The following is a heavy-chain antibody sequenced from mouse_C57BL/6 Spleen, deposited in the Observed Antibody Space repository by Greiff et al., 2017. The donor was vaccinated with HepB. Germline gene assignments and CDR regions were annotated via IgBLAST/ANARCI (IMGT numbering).Heavy chain of an antibody. CDR1: GYSFTGYY. J-gene: IGHJ4*01. CDR2: INPSTGGT. D-gene: IGHD4-1*01. CDR3: ARTRLWDNYAMDY. V-gene: IGHV1-42*01. Sequence: EVQLQQSGPELVKPGASVKISCKASGYSFTGYYMNWVKQSPEKSLEWIGEINPSTGGTTYNQKFKAKATLTVDKSSSTAYMQLKSLTSEDSAVYYGARTRLWDNYAMDYWGQGTSVTVSS.